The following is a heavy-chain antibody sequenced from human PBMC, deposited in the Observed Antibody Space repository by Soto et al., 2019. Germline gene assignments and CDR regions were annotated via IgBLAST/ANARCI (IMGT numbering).Heavy chain of an antibody. Sequence: LRLSCAASGFTFSSYSMNWVRQAPGKGLEWVSYISSSSSTIYYADSVKGRFTISRDNAKNSLYLQMNSLRDEDTAVYYCARAFIAQGAFDICGQRTMVTVAS. J-gene: IGHJ3*02. CDR2: ISSSSSTI. CDR1: GFTFSSYS. D-gene: IGHD6-13*01. CDR3: ARAFIAQGAFDI. V-gene: IGHV3-48*02.